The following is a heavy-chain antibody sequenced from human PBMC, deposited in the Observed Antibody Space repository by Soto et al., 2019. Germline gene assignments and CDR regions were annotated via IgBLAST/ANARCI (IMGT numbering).Heavy chain of an antibody. Sequence: QVQVVQSGAELKRPGASVKVSCKASGYMFTGYYIHWVRQAPGQGLECVGWINPQNGDTDYTQKFQGRVTMTRDTSISTVYMELTRLTSDDTAVYYCARTTEMATSFGAFDYWGQGTLVTVSS. J-gene: IGHJ4*02. V-gene: IGHV1-2*02. CDR3: ARTTEMATSFGAFDY. D-gene: IGHD1-26*01. CDR1: GYMFTGYY. CDR2: INPQNGDT.